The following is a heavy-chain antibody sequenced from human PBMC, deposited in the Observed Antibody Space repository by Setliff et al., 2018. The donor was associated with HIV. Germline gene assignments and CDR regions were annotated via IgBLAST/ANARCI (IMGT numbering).Heavy chain of an antibody. CDR3: ARRGKTENSYVLNWFDP. V-gene: IGHV4-39*07. CDR1: GGSISTSSSY. CDR2: IYYSGKT. J-gene: IGHJ5*02. D-gene: IGHD5-18*01. Sequence: SETLSLTCTVSGGSISTSSSYWGWIRQPPGKGLEWIGSIYYSGKTYFSPSLKSRITISVDTSKNQFSLNLKSVTAADTAMYYCARRGKTENSYVLNWFDPWGQGILVTVSS.